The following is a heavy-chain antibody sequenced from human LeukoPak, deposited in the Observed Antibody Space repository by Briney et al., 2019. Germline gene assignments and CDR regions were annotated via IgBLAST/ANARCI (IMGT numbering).Heavy chain of an antibody. CDR1: GGSISSYY. V-gene: IGHV4-59*12. CDR2: IYYSGST. J-gene: IGHJ6*02. CDR3: ARANYYGSNYYGMDV. D-gene: IGHD3-10*01. Sequence: SETLSLTCTVSGGSISSYYWSWIRQPPGKGLEWIGYIYYSGSTNYNPSLKSRVTISVDKSKNQFSLKLSSVTAADTAVYYCARANYYGSNYYGMDVWGQGTTVTVSS.